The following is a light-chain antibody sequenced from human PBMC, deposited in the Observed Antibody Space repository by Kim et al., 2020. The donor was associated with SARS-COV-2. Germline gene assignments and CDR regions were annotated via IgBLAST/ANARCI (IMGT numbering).Light chain of an antibody. V-gene: IGKV1-33*01. CDR3: QQYANLPIT. CDR2: DVS. CDR1: QDITNY. J-gene: IGKJ5*01. Sequence: ASVGDRVTINCQAIQDITNYLNWYQQKPGKTPKLLIYDVSNLERGVPSRFSGAGFGTNFTFTISSLHPEDAATYFCQQYANLPITFGQGTRLEIK.